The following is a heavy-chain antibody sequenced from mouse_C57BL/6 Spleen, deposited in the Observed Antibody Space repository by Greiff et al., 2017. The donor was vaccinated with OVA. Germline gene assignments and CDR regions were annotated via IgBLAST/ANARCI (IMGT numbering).Heavy chain of an antibody. J-gene: IGHJ4*01. Sequence: QVQLQQPGAELVKPGASVKMSCKASGYTFTSYWITWVKQRPGQGLEWIGDIYPGSGSTNYNEKFKSKATLTVDTSSRTAYMRLSSLTAEDSAVYYCARGDDYERDDAMDYWGQGTSVTVSS. V-gene: IGHV1-55*01. CDR1: GYTFTSYW. CDR3: ARGDDYERDDAMDY. D-gene: IGHD2-4*01. CDR2: IYPGSGST.